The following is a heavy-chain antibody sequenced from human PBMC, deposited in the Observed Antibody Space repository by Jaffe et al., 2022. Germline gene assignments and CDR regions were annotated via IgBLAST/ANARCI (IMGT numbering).Heavy chain of an antibody. CDR1: GGSISSYY. J-gene: IGHJ6*03. CDR3: ARDRPRFITGTTTDYYYMDV. D-gene: IGHD1-7*01. Sequence: QVQLQESGPGLVKPSETLSLTCTVSGGSISSYYWSWIRQPPGKGLEWIGYIYYSGSTNYNPSLKSRVTISVDTSKNQFSLKLSSVTAADTAVYYCARDRPRFITGTTTDYYYMDVWGKGTTVTVSS. V-gene: IGHV4-59*01. CDR2: IYYSGST.